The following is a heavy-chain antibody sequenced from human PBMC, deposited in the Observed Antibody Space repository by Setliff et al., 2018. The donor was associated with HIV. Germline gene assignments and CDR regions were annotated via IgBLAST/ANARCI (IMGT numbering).Heavy chain of an antibody. CDR1: GGSISTYY. CDR3: FLEVPLMMATTPPL. Sequence: SSETLSLTCTVSGGSISTYYWSWIRQPQGKGLEWIGESNHSGNTTYNPSLKSRVTISVDTTKNQFYLKLTSVTAADTAVYYCFLEVPLMMATTPPLWGQGTLVTVSS. D-gene: IGHD1-7*01. V-gene: IGHV4-59*12. CDR2: SNHSGNT. J-gene: IGHJ4*02.